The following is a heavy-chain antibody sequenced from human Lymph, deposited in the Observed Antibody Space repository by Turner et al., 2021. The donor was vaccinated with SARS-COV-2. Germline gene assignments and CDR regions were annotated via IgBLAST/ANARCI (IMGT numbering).Heavy chain of an antibody. Sequence: VQLLQSCPGRVRPSATLPLPCTISGGSISSYYWSWIRQPPGKGLEWIGYIHYSGSTNYNLSLKSRVTISVDTSKNQFSLKLSSVTAADTAVYYCARHGFSGWYGGGMDVWGQGTTVTVSS. CDR3: ARHGFSGWYGGGMDV. CDR2: IHYSGST. CDR1: GGSISSYY. V-gene: IGHV4-59*08. D-gene: IGHD6-19*01. J-gene: IGHJ6*02.